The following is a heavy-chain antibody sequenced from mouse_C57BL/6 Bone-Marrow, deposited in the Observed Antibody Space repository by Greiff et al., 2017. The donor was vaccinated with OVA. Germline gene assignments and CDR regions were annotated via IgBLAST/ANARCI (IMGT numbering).Heavy chain of an antibody. J-gene: IGHJ2*01. V-gene: IGHV5-4*01. CDR3: ARDPYDYDC. Sequence: EVKVVESGGGLVKPGGSLKLSCAASGFTFSSYAMSWVRQTPEKRLEWVATISDGGSYTYYPDNVKGRFTISRDNAKNNLYLQMSHLKSEDTAMYDCARDPYDYDCWGQGTTLTVSS. D-gene: IGHD2-4*01. CDR2: ISDGGSYT. CDR1: GFTFSSYA.